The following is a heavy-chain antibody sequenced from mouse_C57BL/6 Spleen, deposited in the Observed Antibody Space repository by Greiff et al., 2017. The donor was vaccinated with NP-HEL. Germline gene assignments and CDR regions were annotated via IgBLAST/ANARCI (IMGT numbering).Heavy chain of an antibody. V-gene: IGHV1-81*01. CDR3: ARSVPDGAMDY. D-gene: IGHD2-3*01. Sequence: LVESGAELARPGASVKLSCKASGYTFTSYGISWVKQRTGQGLEWIGEIYPRSGNTYYNEKFKGKATLTADKSSSTAYMELRSLTSEDSAVYFCARSVPDGAMDYWGQGTSVTVSS. CDR2: IYPRSGNT. CDR1: GYTFTSYG. J-gene: IGHJ4*01.